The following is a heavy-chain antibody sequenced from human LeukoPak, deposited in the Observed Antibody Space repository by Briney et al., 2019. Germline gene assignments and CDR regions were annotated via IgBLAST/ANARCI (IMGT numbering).Heavy chain of an antibody. CDR3: ARIYLKMASAS. J-gene: IGHJ5*02. V-gene: IGHV3-7*01. D-gene: IGHD2-8*01. CDR2: IKQDGSEK. CDR1: GFTFSSYW. Sequence: GGSLRLSCAASGFTFSSYWMSWVRQAPGKGLEWVANIKQDGSEKYYVDSVKGRFTISRDNAKNSVSLQMNSLRAEDTAAYYCARIYLKMASASWGQGTLVTVSS.